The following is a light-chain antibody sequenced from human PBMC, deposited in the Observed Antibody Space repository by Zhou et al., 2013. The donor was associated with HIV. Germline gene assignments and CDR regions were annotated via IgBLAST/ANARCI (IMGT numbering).Light chain of an antibody. CDR3: QSYDSTLSASV. V-gene: IGLV2-14*03. J-gene: IGLJ1*01. Sequence: QSALTQPASVSGSPGQSITISCTGTINDVGTYNFVSWYQQYPGNAPKLMIYDVSNRPSGVSIRFSGSKSANTASLTISGLQPEDEAYYYCQSYDSTLSASVFGTGTKVIVL. CDR1: INDVGTYNF. CDR2: DVS.